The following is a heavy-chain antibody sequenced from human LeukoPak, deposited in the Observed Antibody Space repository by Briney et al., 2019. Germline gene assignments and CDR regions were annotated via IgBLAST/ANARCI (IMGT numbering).Heavy chain of an antibody. CDR3: ARHYGGLDDY. CDR1: GDTFSSYG. J-gene: IGHJ4*02. V-gene: IGHV1-69*04. Sequence: ASVTVSCKTSGDTFSSYGISWVRQAPGQGLEWMGRIIPIVGSTNYAEKLQGRVTITADKSTSTVYMELSSLRSEDTAVYYCARHYGGLDDYWGQGTLIIVSS. D-gene: IGHD4-23*01. CDR2: IIPIVGST.